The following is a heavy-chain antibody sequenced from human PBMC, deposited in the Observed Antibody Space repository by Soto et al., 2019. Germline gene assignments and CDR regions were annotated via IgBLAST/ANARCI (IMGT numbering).Heavy chain of an antibody. D-gene: IGHD6-6*01. V-gene: IGHV4-34*01. Sequence: SETLSLTCAVYGGSFSGYYWSWIRQPPGKGLEWIGEINHSGSTNYNPSLKSRVTISVDTSKNQFSLKLSSVTAADTAVYYCARGRRGRIAALIIPWFDPWGQGTLVTVSS. CDR2: INHSGST. CDR3: ARGRRGRIAALIIPWFDP. J-gene: IGHJ5*02. CDR1: GGSFSGYY.